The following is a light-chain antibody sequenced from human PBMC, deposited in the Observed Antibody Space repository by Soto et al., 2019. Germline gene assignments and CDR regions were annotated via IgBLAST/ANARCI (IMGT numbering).Light chain of an antibody. CDR1: SSNIGSNT. CDR3: AAWDDSLNAVV. CDR2: SNN. V-gene: IGLV1-44*01. Sequence: QSVLTQPPSASGTPGQRVTISCSGSSSNIGSNTVKWYQQLPGTAPKLLIYSNNQRPSGVPDRFSSSKSGTSASLAISGLKSEDEADYYCAAWDDSLNAVVFGGGTKLTVL. J-gene: IGLJ2*01.